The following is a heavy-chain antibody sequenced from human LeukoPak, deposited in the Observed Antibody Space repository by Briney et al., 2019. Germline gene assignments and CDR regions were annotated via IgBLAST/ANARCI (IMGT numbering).Heavy chain of an antibody. V-gene: IGHV1-18*01. J-gene: IGHJ4*02. CDR3: ARSRGIAAAGAIFDY. Sequence: GASVKVSCKASGYTFTSYGISWVRQAPGQGLEWMGWISAYNGNTNYAQKLQGRVTMTTDTSTSTAYMELRSLRSDDTAVYYCARSRGIAAAGAIFDYWGQGTLVTVSS. CDR2: ISAYNGNT. D-gene: IGHD6-13*01. CDR1: GYTFTSYG.